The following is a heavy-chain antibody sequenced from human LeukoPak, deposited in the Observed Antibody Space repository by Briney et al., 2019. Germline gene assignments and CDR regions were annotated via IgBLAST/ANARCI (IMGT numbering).Heavy chain of an antibody. CDR2: IYTCGST. D-gene: IGHD3-16*01. Sequence: SETLSLTCTVSGGSISSGSYYWSWIRQPAGKGLVWIGRIYTCGSTNYNPSLKSRVTISVDTSRNQFSLNVTSVTAADTAIYYCARARPMIGAFEIWGQGTMVTVSS. CDR3: ARARPMIGAFEI. J-gene: IGHJ3*02. V-gene: IGHV4-61*02. CDR1: GGSISSGSYY.